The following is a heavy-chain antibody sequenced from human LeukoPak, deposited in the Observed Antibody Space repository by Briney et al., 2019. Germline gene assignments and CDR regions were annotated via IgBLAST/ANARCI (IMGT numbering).Heavy chain of an antibody. CDR2: INPNSGGT. CDR3: ARDSVPYYYYYYMDV. Sequence: VASVKVSCKASGYTFTSYYMHWVRQAPGQGLEWMGWINPNSGGTNYAQKFQGRVTMTRDTSISTAYVELSRLRSDDTAVYYCARDSVPYYYYYYMDVWGKGTTVTISS. V-gene: IGHV1-2*02. D-gene: IGHD6-6*01. CDR1: GYTFTSYY. J-gene: IGHJ6*03.